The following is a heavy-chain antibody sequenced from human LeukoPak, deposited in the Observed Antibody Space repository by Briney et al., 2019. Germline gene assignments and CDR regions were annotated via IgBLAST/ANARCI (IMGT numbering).Heavy chain of an antibody. CDR3: ARDVGIAAAGTFFDY. Sequence: SETLSLTCTVSGGSISSYYWSWIRQPPGKGLEWIGYIYYSGSTNYNPSLKSRVTISVDTSKNQFSLKLSSVTAADTAVYYCARDVGIAAAGTFFDYWGQGTLVTVSS. CDR1: GGSISSYY. V-gene: IGHV4-59*01. J-gene: IGHJ4*02. CDR2: IYYSGST. D-gene: IGHD6-13*01.